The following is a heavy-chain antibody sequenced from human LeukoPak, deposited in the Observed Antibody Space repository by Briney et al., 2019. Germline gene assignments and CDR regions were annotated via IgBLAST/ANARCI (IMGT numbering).Heavy chain of an antibody. D-gene: IGHD1-1*01. J-gene: IGHJ4*02. Sequence: PGGSLRLSCVASGFTFSNYWMSWVRQAPGKGLEWVANIKQVGGVKYYVDSVKGRFTIFRDNAKNSLYLQMNSLRAEDTAVYYCARVSRHNFGSFDYWGRGTLVTVSS. CDR1: GFTFSNYW. V-gene: IGHV3-7*01. CDR2: IKQVGGVK. CDR3: ARVSRHNFGSFDY.